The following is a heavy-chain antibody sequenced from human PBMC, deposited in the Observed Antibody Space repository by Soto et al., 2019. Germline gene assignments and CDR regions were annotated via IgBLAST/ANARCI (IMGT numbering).Heavy chain of an antibody. J-gene: IGHJ1*01. V-gene: IGHV3-23*01. D-gene: IGHD3-9*01. CDR3: AKGSSYFDCLLLWYFQH. CDR2: ISGSGGST. Sequence: EVQLLESGGGLVQPGGSLRLSCAASGFTFSSYAMSWVRQAPGKGLEWVSAISGSGGSTYYADSVKGRFTISRDNSKNTMYLQMNSLRAEDTAVYYCAKGSSYFDCLLLWYFQHWGQGTLVTVSS. CDR1: GFTFSSYA.